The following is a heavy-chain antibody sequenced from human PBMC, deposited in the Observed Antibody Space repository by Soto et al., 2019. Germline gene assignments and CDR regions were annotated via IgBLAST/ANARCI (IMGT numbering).Heavy chain of an antibody. CDR1: GGSISSYY. Sequence: SETLSLTCTVSGGSISSYYWSWIRQPPGKGLEWIGYIYYSGSTNYNPSLKSRVTISVDTSKNQFSLKLSSVTAADTAVYYCARHVKSCSGGSCYFNYFDYWGQGTLVTVSS. V-gene: IGHV4-59*08. J-gene: IGHJ4*02. CDR3: ARHVKSCSGGSCYFNYFDY. CDR2: IYYSGST. D-gene: IGHD2-15*01.